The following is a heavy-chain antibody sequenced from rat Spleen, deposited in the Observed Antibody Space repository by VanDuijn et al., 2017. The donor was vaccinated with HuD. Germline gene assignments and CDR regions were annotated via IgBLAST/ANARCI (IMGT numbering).Heavy chain of an antibody. J-gene: IGHJ4*01. Sequence: EVQLVESDGGLVQPGRSLKLSCAASGFTFSNYDMAWVRQAPTKGLEWIASISTGGGNTYYRDSVKGRFTISRDNAKNTQYLQMDSLRSEDTATLYCARHSGHYYVMDAWGQGASVTVSS. CDR1: GFTFSNYD. V-gene: IGHV5S13*01. CDR3: ARHSGHYYVMDA. D-gene: IGHD4-3*01. CDR2: ISTGGGNT.